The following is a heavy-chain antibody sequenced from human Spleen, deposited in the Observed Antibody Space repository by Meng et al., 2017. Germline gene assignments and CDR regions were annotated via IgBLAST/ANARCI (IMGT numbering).Heavy chain of an antibody. CDR3: ARKARYSYGYAY. D-gene: IGHD5-18*01. J-gene: IGHJ4*02. Sequence: SETLSLTCTVSGGSISSYYWSWIRQPPGKGLEWIGYIYYSGSTNYNPSLKSRVTISVDTSKNQFSLKLSSVTAADTAVYYCARKARYSYGYAYWGQGTLVTVSS. CDR2: IYYSGST. V-gene: IGHV4-59*12. CDR1: GGSISSYY.